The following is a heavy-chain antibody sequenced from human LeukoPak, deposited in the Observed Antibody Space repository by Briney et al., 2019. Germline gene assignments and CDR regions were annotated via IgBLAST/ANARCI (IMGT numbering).Heavy chain of an antibody. J-gene: IGHJ4*02. V-gene: IGHV1-18*01. Sequence: ASVKVSCKASGYTFTNYAMNWVRQAPGQGLEWMGWISAYNGNTNYAQKLQGRVTMTTDTSTSTAYMELRSLRSDDTAVYYCARDLPAYCGGDCYPPRYWGQGTLVTVSS. CDR3: ARDLPAYCGGDCYPPRY. CDR2: ISAYNGNT. CDR1: GYTFTNYA. D-gene: IGHD2-21*02.